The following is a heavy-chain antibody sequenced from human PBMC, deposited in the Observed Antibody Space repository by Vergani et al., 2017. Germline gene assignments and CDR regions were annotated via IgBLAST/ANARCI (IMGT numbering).Heavy chain of an antibody. CDR1: GFSFSNYA. CDR3: ARGRRYYGSGSYRYAFDI. CDR2: ISYDGSNK. Sequence: QVQLVESGGGVVQPGRSLRLSCAASGFSFSNYAMHWVRQAPGKGLEWVAVISYDGSNKYCADSVKGRFTISRDNSNNTLYLQMNSLRAEDTALYYCARGRRYYGSGSYRYAFDIWGQGTMVTVSS. V-gene: IGHV3-30*01. J-gene: IGHJ3*02. D-gene: IGHD3-10*01.